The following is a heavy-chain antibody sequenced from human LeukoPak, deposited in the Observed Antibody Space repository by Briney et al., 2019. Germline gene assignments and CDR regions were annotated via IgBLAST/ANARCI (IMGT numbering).Heavy chain of an antibody. J-gene: IGHJ4*02. V-gene: IGHV3-7*01. Sequence: GGSLRLSCAASGFTFSSYWMSWVRQAPGKGLEWVANIKKDGSEKYYVDSVKGRFTISRDNAKNSLYQQMNSLRAEDTAVYYCARGRLAEYCSGSNCFADYFDYWGQGTLVTASS. D-gene: IGHD2-15*01. CDR2: IKKDGSEK. CDR1: GFTFSSYW. CDR3: ARGRLAEYCSGSNCFADYFDY.